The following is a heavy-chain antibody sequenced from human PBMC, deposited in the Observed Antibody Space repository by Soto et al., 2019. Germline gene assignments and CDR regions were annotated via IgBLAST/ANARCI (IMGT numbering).Heavy chain of an antibody. D-gene: IGHD2-8*01. J-gene: IGHJ6*02. CDR3: ARDPYHVLMVNAPNLYGMDV. CDR1: GGSISSGEYY. CDR2: IYYSGTT. Sequence: SETLSLTCTVSGGSISSGEYYWSWIRQPPGEGLEWIGNIYYSGTTYNNPSLKSRVTISVDTSNNQFSLKLSSVTAADTAVYYCARDPYHVLMVNAPNLYGMDVWGQGTTVTVSS. V-gene: IGHV4-30-4*01.